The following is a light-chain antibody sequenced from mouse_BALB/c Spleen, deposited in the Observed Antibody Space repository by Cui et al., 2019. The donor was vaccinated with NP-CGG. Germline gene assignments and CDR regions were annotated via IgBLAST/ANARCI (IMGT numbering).Light chain of an antibody. CDR3: ALWYSNHWV. J-gene: IGLJ1*01. Sequence: PVLTQEPALTTSPGETVTLTCRSSTGAVTTSNYANWVQEKPDHLFTGLIGGTNNRAPGVPARFSGSLIGDKAALTITGAQTEDEAIYFCALWYSNHWVFGGGTKLTVL. CDR1: TGAVTTSNY. V-gene: IGLV1*01. CDR2: GTN.